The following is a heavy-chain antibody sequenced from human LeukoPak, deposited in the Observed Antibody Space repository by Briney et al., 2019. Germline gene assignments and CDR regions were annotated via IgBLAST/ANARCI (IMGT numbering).Heavy chain of an antibody. D-gene: IGHD1-20*01. V-gene: IGHV3-33*01. CDR1: GFTFSSYG. CDR3: ARQGGYNWNDDIQFDY. J-gene: IGHJ4*02. CDR2: IRYDGSNK. Sequence: GSLRLSCAASGFTFSSYGMHWVRQAPGKGLEWVAVIRYDGSNKYYADSVKGRFTISRDNSKNTLYLQMNSLRAEDTAVYYCARQGGYNWNDDIQFDYWGQGTLVTVSS.